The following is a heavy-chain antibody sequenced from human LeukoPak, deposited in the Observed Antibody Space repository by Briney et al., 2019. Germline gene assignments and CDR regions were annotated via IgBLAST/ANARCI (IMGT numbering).Heavy chain of an antibody. CDR1: GYTFTSYA. Sequence: RASVKVSCKASGYTFTSYAMHWVRQAPGQRLEWMGWINAGNGNTKYSQKLQGRVTITRDTSASTAYMELSSLRSEDTAVYYCARADYYGSGSYYNGPYYYGMDVWGKGTTVTVSS. CDR2: INAGNGNT. J-gene: IGHJ6*04. CDR3: ARADYYGSGSYYNGPYYYGMDV. V-gene: IGHV1-3*01. D-gene: IGHD3-10*01.